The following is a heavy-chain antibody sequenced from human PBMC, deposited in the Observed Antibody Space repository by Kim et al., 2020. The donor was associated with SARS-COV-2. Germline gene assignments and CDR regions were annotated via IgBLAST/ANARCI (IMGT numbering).Heavy chain of an antibody. CDR3: ENHRAERGSTD. J-gene: IGHJ4*02. V-gene: IGHV3-21*04. CDR2: FSSSDTTN. Sequence: GGSLRLSCAASGFAFSSYGMNWVRQAPGKGLEWVSSFSSSDTTNYEADAVRGRTTITSNTNKKSVQQKKNSRGEDETADYYGENHRAERGSTDWGGGTQV. CDR1: GFAFSSYG. D-gene: IGHD3-10*01.